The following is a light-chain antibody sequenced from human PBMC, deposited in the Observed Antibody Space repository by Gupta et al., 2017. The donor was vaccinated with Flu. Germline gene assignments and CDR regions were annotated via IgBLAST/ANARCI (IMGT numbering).Light chain of an antibody. V-gene: IGLV3-19*01. CDR1: SLRSYF. CDR3: SYRDTSGNHLV. CDR2: GEN. J-gene: IGLJ1*01. Sequence: SSELTQDPFVSVALGQTVRITCQGDSLRSYFADWYQQKPGQAPILVIYGENDRPSGIPDRFSGYDSGSTASWTITGVQAEDEADDYCSYRDTSGNHLVFGTGTKVTVL.